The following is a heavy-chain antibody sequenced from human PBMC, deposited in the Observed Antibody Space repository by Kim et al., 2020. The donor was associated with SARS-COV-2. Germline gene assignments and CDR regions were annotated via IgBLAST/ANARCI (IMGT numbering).Heavy chain of an antibody. CDR2: AFYKSKWYI. CDR1: GDTVSSNTSS. CDR3: ARGWAAMDV. Sequence: SQTLSLTCAVSGDTVSSNTSSWTWIRQSPSRGLEWLGRAFYKSKWYIDYALSVKSRIIINPDTSKNQFSLQPNSVTPEYTAVYYFARGWAAMDVWDQGTT. J-gene: IGHJ6*02. V-gene: IGHV6-1*01.